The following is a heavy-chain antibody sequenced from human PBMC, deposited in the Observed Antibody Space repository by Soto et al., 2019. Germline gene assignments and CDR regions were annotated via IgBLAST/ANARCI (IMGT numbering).Heavy chain of an antibody. CDR1: GYTFTGYY. CDR3: ASGLIAAAPPGDY. J-gene: IGHJ4*02. CDR2: INPNSGGT. V-gene: IGHV1-2*02. D-gene: IGHD6-13*01. Sequence: ASVKVSCKASGYTFTGYYMHWVRQAPGQGLEWMGWINPNSGGTNYAQKFQGRVTMTRDTSISPAYMELSRLRSDDTAVYYCASGLIAAAPPGDYWGQGTLVTVSS.